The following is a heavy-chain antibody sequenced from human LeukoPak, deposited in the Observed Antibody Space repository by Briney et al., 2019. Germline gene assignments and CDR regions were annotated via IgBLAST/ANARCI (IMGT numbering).Heavy chain of an antibody. CDR3: ARARYSYGPYYFDY. J-gene: IGHJ4*02. V-gene: IGHV4-4*02. CDR1: GGSISSSNW. CDR2: IYHSGST. D-gene: IGHD5-18*01. Sequence: SGTLSLTCAVSGGSISSSNWWSWIRQPPGKGLEWIGEIYHSGSTNYNPSLKSRVTISVDTSKNQFSLKLSSVSAADTAVYYCARARYSYGPYYFDYWGQGTLVTVSS.